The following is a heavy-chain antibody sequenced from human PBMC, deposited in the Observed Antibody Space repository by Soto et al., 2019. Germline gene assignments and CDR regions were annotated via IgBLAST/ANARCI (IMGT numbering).Heavy chain of an antibody. D-gene: IGHD6-13*01. CDR3: AKSRGGQLSIYYYYYGMDV. Sequence: PGGSLRLSCAASGFTFSSYGMHWVRQAPGKGLEWVAVISYDGSNKYYADSVKGRFTISRDNSKNTLYLQMNSLRAEDTAVYYCAKSRGGQLSIYYYYYGMDVWGQGTTVTVSS. CDR1: GFTFSSYG. CDR2: ISYDGSNK. V-gene: IGHV3-30*18. J-gene: IGHJ6*02.